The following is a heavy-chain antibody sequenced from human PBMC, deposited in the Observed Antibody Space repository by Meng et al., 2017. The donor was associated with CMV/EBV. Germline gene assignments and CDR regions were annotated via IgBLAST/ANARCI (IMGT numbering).Heavy chain of an antibody. J-gene: IGHJ4*02. Sequence: QGQVEQWGAGRLKRSETLCLTGAVYGGSFSGYYWSWIRQPPGKGLEWIGEINHSGSTNYNPSLKSRVTISVDTSKNQFSLKLSSVTAADTAVYYCASSLTYPDYWGQGTLVTVSS. D-gene: IGHD2-15*01. CDR2: INHSGST. CDR3: ASSLTYPDY. CDR1: GGSFSGYY. V-gene: IGHV4-34*01.